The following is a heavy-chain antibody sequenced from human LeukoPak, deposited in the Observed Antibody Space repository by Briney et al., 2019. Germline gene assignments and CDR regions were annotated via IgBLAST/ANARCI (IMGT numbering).Heavy chain of an antibody. CDR3: ARGSNPSQFDY. Sequence: PSETLSLTCAVSGGSIRTYYWTWIRQPPGKGLEWMGYVYYSGSTNYNPSLRSRVTISVGTSKNQFSLKLSSVTAADTAVYYCARGSNPSQFDYWGQGTLVTVSS. CDR2: VYYSGST. V-gene: IGHV4-59*01. CDR1: GGSIRTYY. J-gene: IGHJ4*02. D-gene: IGHD1-26*01.